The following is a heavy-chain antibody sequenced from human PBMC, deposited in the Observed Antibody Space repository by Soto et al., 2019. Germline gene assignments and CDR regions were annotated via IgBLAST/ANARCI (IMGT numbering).Heavy chain of an antibody. V-gene: IGHV4-34*01. CDR2: INHSGST. CDR3: AILGDRFLEWSPNV. J-gene: IGHJ6*02. D-gene: IGHD3-3*01. Sequence: SETLSLTCAVYGGSFSGYYWSWIRQPPGKGLEWIGEINHSGSTNYNPSLKSRVTISVDTSKNQFSLKLSSVTAADTAVYCCAILGDRFLEWSPNVWGQGTTVTVSS. CDR1: GGSFSGYY.